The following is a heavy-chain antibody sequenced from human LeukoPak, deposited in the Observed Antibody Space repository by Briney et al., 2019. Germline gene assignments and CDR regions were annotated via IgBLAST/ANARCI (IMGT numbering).Heavy chain of an antibody. D-gene: IGHD2-2*01. CDR1: GGSFSDYY. CDR3: ARVVPAAIYIYYHYYYMDV. Sequence: PSETLSLTCAVYGGSFSDYYWTWIRQPPGKGLEWIGEINHSGSTNYNPSLKSRVTISVDTSKNQFSLKLSSVTAADTAVYYCARVVPAAIYIYYHYYYMDVWGKGTTVTVSS. V-gene: IGHV4-34*01. CDR2: INHSGST. J-gene: IGHJ6*03.